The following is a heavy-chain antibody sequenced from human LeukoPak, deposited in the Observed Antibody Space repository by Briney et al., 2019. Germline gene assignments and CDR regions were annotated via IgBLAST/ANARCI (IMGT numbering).Heavy chain of an antibody. CDR1: GFTFSSYA. D-gene: IGHD3-10*01. J-gene: IGHJ4*02. CDR2: ISGSGGST. Sequence: PGGSLRLSCAASGFTFSSYAMSWVRQAPGKGLEWVSAISGSGGSTYYADSVKGRFTISRDNSKNTLYLQMNSLRAEDTAVYYCAKDLVPSQWFGEWYWGQGTPVTVSS. CDR3: AKDLVPSQWFGEWY. V-gene: IGHV3-23*01.